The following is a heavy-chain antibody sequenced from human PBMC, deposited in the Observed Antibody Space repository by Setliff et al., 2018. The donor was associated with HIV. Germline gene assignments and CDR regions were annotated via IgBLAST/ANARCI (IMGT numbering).Heavy chain of an antibody. J-gene: IGHJ1*01. CDR2: FDPEDGET. Sequence: ASVKVSCKISGYTLTELSTHWVRQAPGKGLEWMANFDPEDGETFYAQKFQGRLTMTEDTSTDTAYMELSSLRSDDTAMYYCATDPGYSSTWYSESFQHWGQGTVVTSPQ. V-gene: IGHV1-24*01. D-gene: IGHD6-13*01. CDR3: ATDPGYSSTWYSESFQH. CDR1: GYTLTELS.